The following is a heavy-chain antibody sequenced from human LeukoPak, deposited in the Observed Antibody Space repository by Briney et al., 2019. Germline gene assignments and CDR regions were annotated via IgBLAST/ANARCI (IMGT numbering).Heavy chain of an antibody. D-gene: IGHD5/OR15-5a*01. V-gene: IGHV1-24*01. J-gene: IGHJ4*02. CDR3: AAGGVYDLFDY. Sequence: ASVKVSCKVSGYTLSDLSMHWVRQAPGKGLEWMGGFDPGDGETIYTQKSQGRVTMAEDTSTDTAYMELSSLRSEDTAVYYCAAGGVYDLFDYWGQGTLVTVSS. CDR1: GYTLSDLS. CDR2: FDPGDGET.